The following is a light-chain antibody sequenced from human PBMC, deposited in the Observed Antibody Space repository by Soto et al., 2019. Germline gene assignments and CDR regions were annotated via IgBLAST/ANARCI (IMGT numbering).Light chain of an antibody. V-gene: IGKV3-20*01. CDR2: GSS. J-gene: IGKJ1*01. CDR3: QQSARSPWT. Sequence: EVVLTQSPGTLSLSPGEAATLSCRASQTVSSGYLAWYQQRSCQAPRLLIYGSSSRASDVPDRFSGSGSGTEFPLTISSLEPEDFAVYFCQQSARSPWTFGQGNKLDI. CDR1: QTVSSGY.